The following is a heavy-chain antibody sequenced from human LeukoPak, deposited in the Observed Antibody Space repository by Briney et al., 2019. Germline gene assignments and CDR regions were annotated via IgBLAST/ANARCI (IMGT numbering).Heavy chain of an antibody. CDR3: ARDRDAFDI. Sequence: GGSLRLSCAASGFTLSSYAMHWVRQAPGKGLEWVAVISYDGSNKYYADSVKGRFTISRDYSKNTLYLQMNSLRAEVTAVYYCARDRDAFDIWGQGTMVTVSS. CDR2: ISYDGSNK. CDR1: GFTLSSYA. J-gene: IGHJ3*02. V-gene: IGHV3-30*04.